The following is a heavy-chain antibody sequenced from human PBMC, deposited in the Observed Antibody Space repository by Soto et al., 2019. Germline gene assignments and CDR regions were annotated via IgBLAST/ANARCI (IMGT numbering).Heavy chain of an antibody. J-gene: IGHJ6*02. D-gene: IGHD2-2*03. CDR3: ARSLGGYCSSTSCTYGMDV. CDR1: GGTFSSYT. Sequence: QVQLVQSGAEVKKPGSSVKVSCKASGGTFSSYTISWVRQAPGQGLEWMGRIIPILGIANYAQKFQGRVTITADKSTSTACMEVSGLRSEDTAVYYCARSLGGYCSSTSCTYGMDVWGQGTTVTVSS. CDR2: IIPILGIA. V-gene: IGHV1-69*02.